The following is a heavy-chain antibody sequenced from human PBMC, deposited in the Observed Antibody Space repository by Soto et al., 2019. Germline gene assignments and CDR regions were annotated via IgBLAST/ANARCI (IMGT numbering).Heavy chain of an antibody. CDR1: GFTFDDYA. CDR3: AKDPQFGEITRVWFDP. D-gene: IGHD3-10*01. CDR2: ISWNSGSI. J-gene: IGHJ5*02. Sequence: HPGGSLRLSCAASGFTFDDYAMHWVRQAPGKGLEWVSGISWNSGSIGYADSVKGRFTISRDNAKNSLYLQMNSLRAEDTALYYCAKDPQFGEITRVWFDPWGQGTLVTVSS. V-gene: IGHV3-9*01.